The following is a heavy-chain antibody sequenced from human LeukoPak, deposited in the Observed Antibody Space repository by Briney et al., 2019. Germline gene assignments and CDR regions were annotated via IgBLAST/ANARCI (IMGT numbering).Heavy chain of an antibody. D-gene: IGHD3-10*01. Sequence: SETLSLTCTVSGYSISSGYYWGWIRQPPGKGLEWIGSIYHSGRTFYNPSLKSRVTISVDTSNNQFSLRLRFVTAADTAVYYCARDSGTTGEVKFDPWGQGTLVTASS. CDR2: IYHSGRT. CDR1: GYSISSGYY. V-gene: IGHV4-38-2*02. CDR3: ARDSGTTGEVKFDP. J-gene: IGHJ5*02.